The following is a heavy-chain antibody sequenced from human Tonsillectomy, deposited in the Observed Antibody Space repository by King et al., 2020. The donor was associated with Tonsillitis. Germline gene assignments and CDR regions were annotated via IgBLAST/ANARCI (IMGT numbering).Heavy chain of an antibody. J-gene: IGHJ4*02. CDR3: ARDVAAAGFLWD. Sequence: VQLVESGGGLIQPGGSLRLSCAASGFTVSSNYMSWVRQAPGKGLEWVSIIYYGGSTDYADSVKGRFTISRDNSKNTLYLQMNSLRAEETAVYYCARDVAAAGFLWDWGPGTLVTVSS. V-gene: IGHV3-53*01. D-gene: IGHD6-13*01. CDR1: GFTVSSNY. CDR2: IYYGGST.